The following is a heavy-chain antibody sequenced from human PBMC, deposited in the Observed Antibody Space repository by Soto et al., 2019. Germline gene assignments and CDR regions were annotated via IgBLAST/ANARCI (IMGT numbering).Heavy chain of an antibody. J-gene: IGHJ4*02. CDR2: INPGTGYT. CDR3: TRDLNGGNPFDY. D-gene: IGHD2-8*01. Sequence: QVQFVQSGAEVKKPGASVRLSCKPSGYTLPNYSIQWVRQAAGQGLQWLGWINPGTGYTESSQRFQGRITPTMDNSATTFYMDLTSLTSEDTAVYFCTRDLNGGNPFDYGGQGTLVTVSS. CDR1: GYTLPNYS. V-gene: IGHV1-3*01.